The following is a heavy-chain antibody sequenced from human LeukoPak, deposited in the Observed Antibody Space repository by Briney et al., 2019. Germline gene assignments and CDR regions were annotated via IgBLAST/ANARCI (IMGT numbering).Heavy chain of an antibody. Sequence: GGSLRLSCAASGFTFDDYGMSWVRQAPGKGLEWVSGINWNGGSTGYADSVKGRFTISRDNAKNSLYLQMNSLRAEDTAVYYCARDVSMIVVVSYYYYYMDVWGKGTTVTVSS. V-gene: IGHV3-20*04. CDR3: ARDVSMIVVVSYYYYYMDV. CDR2: INWNGGST. CDR1: GFTFDDYG. J-gene: IGHJ6*03. D-gene: IGHD2-2*01.